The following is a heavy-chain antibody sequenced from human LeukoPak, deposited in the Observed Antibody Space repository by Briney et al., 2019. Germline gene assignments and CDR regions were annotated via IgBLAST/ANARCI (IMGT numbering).Heavy chain of an antibody. Sequence: GGSPRLSCAASGFTFSDCYMSWIRQAPGKGLEWVSYISSRGSTIYYADSVKGRFAISRDNAKNSLYLQMISLRAEDTAVYFCARVGMVRGVIFDYWGQGTLVTVSS. J-gene: IGHJ4*02. D-gene: IGHD3-10*01. CDR1: GFTFSDCY. CDR3: ARVGMVRGVIFDY. V-gene: IGHV3-11*04. CDR2: ISSRGSTI.